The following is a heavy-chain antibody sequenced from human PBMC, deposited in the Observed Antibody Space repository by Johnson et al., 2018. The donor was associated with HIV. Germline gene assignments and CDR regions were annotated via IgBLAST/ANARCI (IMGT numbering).Heavy chain of an antibody. CDR3: ARALPRCEAFDS. Sequence: QMQLVESGGGLVQPGGSLRLSCAASGFTVSSYAMHWVRQAPGKGLEWVAVISYDGSNKYYADSVKGRFTIYRDNSKNTLYLQMTRLRAAATAVYYCARALPRCEAFDSGGQGTMVTVSS. J-gene: IGHJ3*02. D-gene: IGHD4-17*01. CDR2: ISYDGSNK. CDR1: GFTVSSYA. V-gene: IGHV3-30-3*01.